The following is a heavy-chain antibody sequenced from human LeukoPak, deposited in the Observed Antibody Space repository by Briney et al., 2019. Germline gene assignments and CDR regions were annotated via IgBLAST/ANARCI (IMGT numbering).Heavy chain of an antibody. CDR2: ISGSGSTI. D-gene: IGHD3-10*01. CDR1: GFTFSSFQ. J-gene: IGHJ4*02. CDR3: ARGYYGSAYYFDY. Sequence: GGSLRLSCAASGFTFSSFQMNWVRQAPGKGLEWVSHISGSGSTIYYADSVKGRFTISRDNAKNSLYLQMNSLRAVDTAVYYCARGYYGSAYYFDYWGQGTLVTASS. V-gene: IGHV3-48*03.